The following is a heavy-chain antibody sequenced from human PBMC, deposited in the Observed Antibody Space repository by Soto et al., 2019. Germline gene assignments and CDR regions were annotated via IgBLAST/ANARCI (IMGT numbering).Heavy chain of an antibody. CDR1: GFTFSSYA. J-gene: IGHJ5*02. D-gene: IGHD1-20*01. V-gene: IGHV3-23*01. CDR3: AKDQGLNITDPVGSGRNWFDP. CDR2: ISGSGGST. Sequence: GGSLRLSCAASGFTFSSYAMSWVRQAPGKGLEWVSAISGSGGSTYYADSVKGRFTISRDNSKNTLYLQMNSLRAEDTAVYYCAKDQGLNITDPVGSGRNWFDPWGQGTLVTVSS.